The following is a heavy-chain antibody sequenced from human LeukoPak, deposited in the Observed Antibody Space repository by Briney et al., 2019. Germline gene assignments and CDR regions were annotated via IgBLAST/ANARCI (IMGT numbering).Heavy chain of an antibody. CDR2: IKSKTYGGTT. V-gene: IGHV3-15*01. Sequence: GGSLRLSCAASGFTFSDAWMSWVRQSPGKGLEWVGRIKSKTYGGTTDYAAPVKGRFSITRDDSKNTVYLQMNSLKTEDTAVYYCTTATSYWGQGSLVTVSS. CDR3: TTATSY. J-gene: IGHJ4*02. CDR1: GFTFSDAW.